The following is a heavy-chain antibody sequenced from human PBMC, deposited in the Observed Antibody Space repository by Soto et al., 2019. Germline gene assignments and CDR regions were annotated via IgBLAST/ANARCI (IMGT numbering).Heavy chain of an antibody. CDR3: AKKVNSGPGSQYFDY. D-gene: IGHD1-1*01. V-gene: IGHV3-23*01. CDR2: FRTGGDDGTT. J-gene: IGHJ4*02. CDR1: GFTFSSYS. Sequence: PGGSLRLSCAASGFTFSSYSMSWVRQAPGKGLEWVSGFRTGGDDGTTYYSDSVKGRFTISRDNSKNTLFLQMNSLRAEETAIYYCAKKVNSGPGSQYFDYWGQGTLVSVS.